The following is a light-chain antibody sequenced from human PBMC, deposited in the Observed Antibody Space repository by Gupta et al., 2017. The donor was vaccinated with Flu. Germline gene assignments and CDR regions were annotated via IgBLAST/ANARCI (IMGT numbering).Light chain of an antibody. J-gene: IGKJ4*01. V-gene: IGKV4-1*01. Sequence: DIVMTQSPDSLAVSLGERATINCKSSQSVLYSYNNKNYLAWYQQKPGQPPKLLIYWASTREAGVPDRFSDSGYGTDFTLTISSRQAEDVAVYYCQQDDSTPAITFGGGTKVEIK. CDR1: QSVLYSYNNKNY. CDR2: WAS. CDR3: QQDDSTPAIT.